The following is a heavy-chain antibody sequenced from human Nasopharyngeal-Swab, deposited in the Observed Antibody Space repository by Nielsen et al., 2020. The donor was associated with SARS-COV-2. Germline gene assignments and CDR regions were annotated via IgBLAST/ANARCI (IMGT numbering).Heavy chain of an antibody. J-gene: IGHJ4*02. Sequence: GRSLRLSCAASGFTFSSYWMHWVRQAPGKGLVWVSRISIDGSSTSYADSVKGRFTISRDNAKNTLYLQMNSLRAEDTAVYYCAKRDCSNAVCRYYFDYWGQGTLVTVSS. CDR2: ISIDGSST. CDR1: GFTFSSYW. V-gene: IGHV3-74*01. D-gene: IGHD2-8*01. CDR3: AKRDCSNAVCRYYFDY.